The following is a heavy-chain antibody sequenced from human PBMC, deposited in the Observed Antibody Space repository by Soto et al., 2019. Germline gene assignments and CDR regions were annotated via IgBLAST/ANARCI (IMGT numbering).Heavy chain of an antibody. Sequence: GASVKVSCKASGYTFTGYYMHWVRQAPGQGLEWMGWINPNSGGTNYAQKFQGWVTMTRDTSISTAYMELSRLRSDDTAVYYCTREVVPAATAPNYYGMDVWGQGTTDTVSS. V-gene: IGHV1-2*04. D-gene: IGHD2-2*01. CDR3: TREVVPAATAPNYYGMDV. CDR1: GYTFTGYY. J-gene: IGHJ6*02. CDR2: INPNSGGT.